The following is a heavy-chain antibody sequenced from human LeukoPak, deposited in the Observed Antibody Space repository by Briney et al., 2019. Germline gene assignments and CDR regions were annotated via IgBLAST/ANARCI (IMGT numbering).Heavy chain of an antibody. V-gene: IGHV4-34*01. CDR1: GGSFSGYY. J-gene: IGHJ6*03. CDR3: ARGRISGWSHRYMDV. Sequence: PSETLSLTCAVYGGSFSGYYWSWIRQPPGKGLEWIGEINHSGSTNYNPSLKSRVTISVDKSKNQFSLKLSSVTAADTAVYYCARGRISGWSHRYMDVWGKGTTVTVSS. D-gene: IGHD6-19*01. CDR2: INHSGST.